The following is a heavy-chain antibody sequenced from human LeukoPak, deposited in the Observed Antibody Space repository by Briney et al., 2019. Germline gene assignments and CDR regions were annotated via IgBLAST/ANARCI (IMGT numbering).Heavy chain of an antibody. CDR3: ARGGPVDDYGDFPTLDY. V-gene: IGHV3-21*01. Sequence: PGGSLRLSCAASGFTFSSYSMNWVRQAPGKGLEWVSSIISSSYIYYADSVKGRSTISRDNAKNSLYLQMNSLRAEDTAVYYCARGGPVDDYGDFPTLDYWGQGALVTVSS. CDR2: IISSSYI. D-gene: IGHD4-17*01. J-gene: IGHJ4*02. CDR1: GFTFSSYS.